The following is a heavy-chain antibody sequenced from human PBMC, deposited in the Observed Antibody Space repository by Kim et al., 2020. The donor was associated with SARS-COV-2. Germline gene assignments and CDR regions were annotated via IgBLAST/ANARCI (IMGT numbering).Heavy chain of an antibody. CDR2: T. D-gene: IGHD3-16*01. J-gene: IGHJ6*02. V-gene: IGHV1-18*01. Sequence: TNYAQQLQGRDTMTTDTSTSTAYMELRSLRSGDTAVYYCARANKGGPTDVWGQGTTVTVSS. CDR3: ARANKGGPTDV.